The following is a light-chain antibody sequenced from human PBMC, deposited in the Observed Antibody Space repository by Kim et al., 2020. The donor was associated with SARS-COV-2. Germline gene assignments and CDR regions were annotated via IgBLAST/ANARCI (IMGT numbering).Light chain of an antibody. CDR3: CSYEGTVV. V-gene: IGLV2-23*02. J-gene: IGLJ2*01. Sequence: QSALTQPASVSGSPGQSITISCTGASSDIVSWYQHHPGEAPKLIIFVVNKRPSQISNRFSGSKSGNTAPLTIAGLQAEDEANYYCCSYEGTVVFGGG. CDR1: SSDI. CDR2: VVN.